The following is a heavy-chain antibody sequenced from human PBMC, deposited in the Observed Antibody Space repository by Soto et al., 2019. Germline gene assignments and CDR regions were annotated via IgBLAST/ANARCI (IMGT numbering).Heavy chain of an antibody. CDR1: GYSFTSYW. J-gene: IGHJ6*02. CDR2: IYPGDSDT. CDR3: ARTAADGKYYYVMDV. Sequence: LGESLKISCKGSGYSFTSYWIGWVRQMPGKGLEWMGIIYPGDSDTRYSPSFQGQVTISADKSISTAYLQWSSLKASDTAMYYCARTAADGKYYYVMDVWGQGTTVTVSS. V-gene: IGHV5-51*01. D-gene: IGHD6-13*01.